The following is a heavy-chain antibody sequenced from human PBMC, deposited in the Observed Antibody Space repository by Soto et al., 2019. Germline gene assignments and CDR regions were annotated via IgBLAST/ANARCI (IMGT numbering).Heavy chain of an antibody. D-gene: IGHD3-9*01. CDR3: ARTPDVLRYFDWLRADWYFDL. CDR2: IYYSGST. V-gene: IGHV4-59*08. CDR1: GGSISSYY. J-gene: IGHJ2*01. Sequence: QVQLQESGPGLVKPSETLSLTCTVSGGSISSYYWSWIRQPPGKGLEWIGYIYYSGSTNYNPSLKSRVTIAVDTSKNQFSLKLSSVTAADMAVYYCARTPDVLRYFDWLRADWYFDLWGRGTLVTVSS.